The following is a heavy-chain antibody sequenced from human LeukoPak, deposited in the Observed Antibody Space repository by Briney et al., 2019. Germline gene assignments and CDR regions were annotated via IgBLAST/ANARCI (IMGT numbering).Heavy chain of an antibody. CDR3: ARDPTIAAAGTHYFDY. D-gene: IGHD6-13*01. CDR2: IYYSGST. V-gene: IGHV4-39*02. J-gene: IGHJ4*02. Sequence: SETLSLTCTVSGGSISSSSYYWGWIRQASGKGLEWIGSIYYSGSTYYNPSLKSRVTISVDTSKNQLSPKLSSVTAADTAVYYCARDPTIAAAGTHYFDYWGQGTLVTVSS. CDR1: GGSISSSSYY.